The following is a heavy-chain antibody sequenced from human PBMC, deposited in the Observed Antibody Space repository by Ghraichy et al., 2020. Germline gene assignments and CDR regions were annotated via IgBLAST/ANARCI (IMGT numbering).Heavy chain of an antibody. CDR1: GGSISSYY. Sequence: SETLSLTCTVSGGSISSYYWSWIRQPPGKGLEWIGYIHYSGSTNYNPSLKSRVTISVDTSRNQFSLKLSSVTAADTAVYYCARLDDRGYSSSLRGAFDIWGQGTMVTVSS. CDR3: ARLDDRGYSSSLRGAFDI. J-gene: IGHJ3*02. D-gene: IGHD6-13*01. V-gene: IGHV4-59*08. CDR2: IHYSGST.